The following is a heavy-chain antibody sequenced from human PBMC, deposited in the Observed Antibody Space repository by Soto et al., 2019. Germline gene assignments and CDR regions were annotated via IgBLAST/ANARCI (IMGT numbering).Heavy chain of an antibody. J-gene: IGHJ4*02. CDR2: IIPILGIA. D-gene: IGHD3-9*01. Sequence: SVKVSCKASGGTFSSYTISWVRQAPGQGLEWMGRIIPILGIANYAQKFQGRVTITANKSTSTAYMEPSSLRSEDTAVYYCARDIIPPYYYIFNGAPNCYWRQGTLVPGSA. CDR3: ARDIIPPYYYIFNGAPNCY. CDR1: GGTFSSYT. V-gene: IGHV1-69*04.